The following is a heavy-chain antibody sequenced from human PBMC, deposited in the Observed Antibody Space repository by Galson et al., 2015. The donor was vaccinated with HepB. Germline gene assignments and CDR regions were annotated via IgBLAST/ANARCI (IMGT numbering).Heavy chain of an antibody. D-gene: IGHD2-2*01. CDR1: GYTFTSYG. CDR3: ARDLGYCSSTSCYERYRY. Sequence: SVKVSCKASGYTFTSYGISWVRQAPGQGLEWMGWISAYNGNTNYAQKLQGRVTMTTDTSTSTAYMELRSLRSDDTAVYYCARDLGYCSSTSCYERYRYWGQGTLVTVSS. CDR2: ISAYNGNT. V-gene: IGHV1-18*01. J-gene: IGHJ4*02.